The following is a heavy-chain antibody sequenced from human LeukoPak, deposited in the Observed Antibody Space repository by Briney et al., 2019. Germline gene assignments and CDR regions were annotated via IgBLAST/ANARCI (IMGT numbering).Heavy chain of an antibody. D-gene: IGHD3-9*01. V-gene: IGHV4-61*01. CDR3: ARETLTYYDILTGPYWYFDL. CDR2: IYYSGST. J-gene: IGHJ2*01. CDR1: GGSVSSGSYY. Sequence: SETLSLTCTVSGGSVSSGSYYWSWIRQPPGKGLEWIGYIYYSGSTNYNPSLKSRVTISVDTSKNQFSLKLSSVTAADTAVYYCARETLTYYDILTGPYWYFDLWGRGTLVTVSS.